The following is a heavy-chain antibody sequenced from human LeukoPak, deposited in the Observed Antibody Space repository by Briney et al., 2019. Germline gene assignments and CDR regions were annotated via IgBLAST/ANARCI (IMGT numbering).Heavy chain of an antibody. V-gene: IGHV2-5*01. J-gene: IGHJ5*02. CDR3: AHSRIRNYANNWFDP. Sequence: ESGPTLVKPTQTLTLTCTFSGFSLSTSGVGVGWIRQPPGKALEWLALIYWNDDKRYSPSLKSRPTITKDTSKNQVVLTMTNMDPVDTATYYCAHSRIRNYANNWFDPWGQGTLVTVSS. D-gene: IGHD4-11*01. CDR2: IYWNDDK. CDR1: GFSLSTSGVG.